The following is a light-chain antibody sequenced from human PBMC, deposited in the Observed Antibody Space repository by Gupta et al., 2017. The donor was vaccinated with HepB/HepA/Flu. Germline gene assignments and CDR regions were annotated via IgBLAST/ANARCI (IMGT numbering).Light chain of an antibody. Sequence: ETVLTQSPATLSLSPGESATLSCRASQFVTNYISWYQQIPGQATRLSIYDGSIRAPGIKDRFSGSGSGTDFTRTRTHIETEDGDGYYGQPRGFFGGGTKVEIK. J-gene: IGKJ4*01. CDR3: QPRGF. CDR2: DGS. V-gene: IGKV3-11*01. CDR1: QFVTNY.